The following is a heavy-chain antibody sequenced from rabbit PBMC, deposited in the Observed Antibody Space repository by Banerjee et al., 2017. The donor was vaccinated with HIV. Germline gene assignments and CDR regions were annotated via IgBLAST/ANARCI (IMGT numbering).Heavy chain of an antibody. V-gene: IGHV1S45*01. J-gene: IGHJ3*01. CDR1: GFSFSSTYY. CDR2: IYTVSNTT. Sequence: QEQLVESGGGLVQPEGSLTLTCTASGFSFSSTYYMCWVRQAPGKGLELIACIYTVSNTTYYASWAKGRFTVSKTSSTTVTLQMTSLTAADTATYFCARDVEWPNALWGQGTLVTVS. CDR3: ARDVEWPNAL. D-gene: IGHD3-1*01.